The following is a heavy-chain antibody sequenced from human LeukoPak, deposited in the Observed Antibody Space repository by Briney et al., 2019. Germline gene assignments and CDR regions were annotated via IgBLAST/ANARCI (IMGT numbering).Heavy chain of an antibody. CDR3: ASFSERYAVDY. CDR2: IYSGGST. D-gene: IGHD1-26*01. CDR1: GFTVSSSH. J-gene: IGHJ4*02. Sequence: GGSLRLSCAASGFTVSSSHMSWVRQAPGKGLEWVSIIYSGGSTSYSDSVKGRFIISRDNSKNTLYLQMNSLRAEDTAVYYCASFSERYAVDYWGQGTLVTVSS. V-gene: IGHV3-53*01.